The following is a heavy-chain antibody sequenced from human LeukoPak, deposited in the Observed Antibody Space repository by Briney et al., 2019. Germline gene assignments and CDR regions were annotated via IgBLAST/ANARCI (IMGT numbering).Heavy chain of an antibody. Sequence: AETLSLTCTVSGRSVSSGSYYWSWIRQPPGKGLEWFWYMFFCGSTNYNPSLKSRVTITVDKSKNQFSLKLSSVTAADKAVYYCARGRVHCGGDCYPYYFDYWGQGILVAVSS. D-gene: IGHD2-21*02. J-gene: IGHJ4*02. CDR1: GRSVSSGSYY. CDR3: ARGRVHCGGDCYPYYFDY. CDR2: MFFCGST. V-gene: IGHV4-61*01.